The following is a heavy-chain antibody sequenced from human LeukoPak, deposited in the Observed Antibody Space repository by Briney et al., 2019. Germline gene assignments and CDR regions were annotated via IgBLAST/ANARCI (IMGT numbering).Heavy chain of an antibody. D-gene: IGHD5-18*01. CDR3: ARGSGYSYGQRKYFDY. Sequence: TSETLSLTCTVSGGSISSYYWSWIRQPPGKGLEWIGYIYYSGSTNYNPSLKSRVTISVDTSKNQFSLKLSSVTAADTAVYYCARGSGYSYGQRKYFDYWGQGTLVTVSS. CDR1: GGSISSYY. CDR2: IYYSGST. J-gene: IGHJ4*02. V-gene: IGHV4-59*01.